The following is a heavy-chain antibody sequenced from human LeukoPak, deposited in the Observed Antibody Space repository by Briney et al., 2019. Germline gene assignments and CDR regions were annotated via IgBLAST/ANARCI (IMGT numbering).Heavy chain of an antibody. J-gene: IGHJ5*02. CDR2: IYTSGST. CDR1: GGSISSGSNY. CDR3: ARALTMVRGVIFWFDP. D-gene: IGHD3-10*01. V-gene: IGHV4-61*02. Sequence: PSETLSLTCTVSGGSISSGSNYWSWIRQPAGKGLEWIGRIYTSGSTHYNPSLKSRVTMSVDTSKNQFSLKLSSVTAADTAVYYCARALTMVRGVIFWFDPWGQGTLVTVSS.